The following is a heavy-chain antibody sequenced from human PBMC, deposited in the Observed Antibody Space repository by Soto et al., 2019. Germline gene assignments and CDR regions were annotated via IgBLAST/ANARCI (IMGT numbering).Heavy chain of an antibody. CDR3: ARETTVVTNDAFDI. J-gene: IGHJ3*02. Sequence: SETLSLTCTVSGGSISSYYWSWIRQPPGKGLEWIGYIYYSGSTNYNPSLKSRVTISVDTSKNQFSLKLSSVTAADTAVYYCARETTVVTNDAFDIWGQGTMVTVSS. CDR2: IYYSGST. D-gene: IGHD4-17*01. V-gene: IGHV4-59*12. CDR1: GGSISSYY.